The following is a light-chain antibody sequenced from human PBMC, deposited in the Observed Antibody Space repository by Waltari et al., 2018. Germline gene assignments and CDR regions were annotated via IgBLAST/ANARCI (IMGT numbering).Light chain of an antibody. Sequence: DSVMTQSPDSLAVSLGERATINCKSSQSVLFSSNSKNYLAWYQQKPGQPPKLLIYWASTRESGVPDRFSGSGSGTDFTLTISSLQAEDVAVYYCQQFYTTPPTFGQGTKVEIK. CDR2: WAS. J-gene: IGKJ1*01. CDR3: QQFYTTPPT. V-gene: IGKV4-1*01. CDR1: QSVLFSSNSKNY.